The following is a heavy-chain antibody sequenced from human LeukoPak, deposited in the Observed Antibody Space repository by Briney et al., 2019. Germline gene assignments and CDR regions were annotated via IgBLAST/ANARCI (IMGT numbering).Heavy chain of an antibody. V-gene: IGHV3-11*04. CDR2: ISSSGYTI. D-gene: IGHD4-17*01. CDR1: GFTFSDYY. Sequence: SGGSLRLSCAASGFTFSDYYMSWIRQGPGKGLEWVSYISSSGYTIYYADSVKGRFTISRDNAKNSVYLQMNSLRAEDTAVYYCARAGYGDYALIYYFDYWGQGTLVTVSS. J-gene: IGHJ4*02. CDR3: ARAGYGDYALIYYFDY.